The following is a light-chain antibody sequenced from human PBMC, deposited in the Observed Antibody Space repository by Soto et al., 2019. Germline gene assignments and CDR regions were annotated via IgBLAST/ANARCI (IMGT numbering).Light chain of an antibody. V-gene: IGLV2-14*03. J-gene: IGLJ2*01. CDR1: NSDVGAYPY. CDR2: EVA. Sequence: QSALTQPASVSGSPGQSITISCTGTNSDVGAYPYVSWYQQHPGNAPKLLIYEVADRPSGVSDRFSGSKSGNTASLTISALQAKDEAAYYCSSYATSGTNVIFGGGTKVTVL. CDR3: SSYATSGTNVI.